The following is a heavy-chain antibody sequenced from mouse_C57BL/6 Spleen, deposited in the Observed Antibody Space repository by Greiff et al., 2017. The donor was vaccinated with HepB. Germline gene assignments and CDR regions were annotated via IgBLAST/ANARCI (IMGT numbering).Heavy chain of an antibody. CDR2: IYPGSGST. CDR1: GYTFTSYW. V-gene: IGHV1-55*01. J-gene: IGHJ4*01. D-gene: IGHD2-3*01. Sequence: QVQLQQPGAELVKPGASVKMSCKASGYTFTSYWITWVKQRPGQGLEWIGDIYPGSGSTNYNEKFKSKATLTVDTSSSTAYMQLSSLTSEDSAVYYCARAEDGYYDDAMDYWGQGTSVTVSS. CDR3: ARAEDGYYDDAMDY.